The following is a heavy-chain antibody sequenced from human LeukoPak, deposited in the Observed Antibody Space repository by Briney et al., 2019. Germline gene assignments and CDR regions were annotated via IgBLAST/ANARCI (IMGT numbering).Heavy chain of an antibody. CDR2: IIPIFGTA. D-gene: IGHD2-21*01. Sequence: GASVKVSCKASGGTCSSYAISWVRQAPGQGLEWMGGIIPIFGTANYAQKFQGRVTITADESTSTAYMELSSLRSEDTAVYYCAREIGYYFDYWGQGTLVTVSS. V-gene: IGHV1-69*13. J-gene: IGHJ4*02. CDR3: AREIGYYFDY. CDR1: GGTCSSYA.